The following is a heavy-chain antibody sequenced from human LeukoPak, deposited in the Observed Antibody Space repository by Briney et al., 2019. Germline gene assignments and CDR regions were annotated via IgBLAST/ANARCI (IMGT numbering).Heavy chain of an antibody. Sequence: ASVKVSCKASGYTFTSYGISWVRQAPGQGLEWMGWIRAYNGNTNYAQKLQGRVTMTTDTSTSTAYMELRSLRSDDTAVYYCARARGSSWYRGDWFDPWGQGTLVTVSS. CDR1: GYTFTSYG. V-gene: IGHV1-18*01. D-gene: IGHD6-13*01. CDR2: IRAYNGNT. CDR3: ARARGSSWYRGDWFDP. J-gene: IGHJ5*02.